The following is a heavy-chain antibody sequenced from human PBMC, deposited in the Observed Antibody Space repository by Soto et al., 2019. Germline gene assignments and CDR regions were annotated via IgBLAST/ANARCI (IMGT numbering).Heavy chain of an antibody. Sequence: GSLRLSCEVSGFTFSMYSMSWVRQTPGKGLEWVAKIPQDGVDGHYADSVKGRFTISRDNGKNSLYLQMNNLRAEDTAVYYCARDHLILPAHDFFYGSDVWGRGATVTVSS. CDR2: IPQDGVDG. CDR3: ARDHLILPAHDFFYGSDV. J-gene: IGHJ6*02. CDR1: GFTFSMYS. D-gene: IGHD2-21*02. V-gene: IGHV3-7*03.